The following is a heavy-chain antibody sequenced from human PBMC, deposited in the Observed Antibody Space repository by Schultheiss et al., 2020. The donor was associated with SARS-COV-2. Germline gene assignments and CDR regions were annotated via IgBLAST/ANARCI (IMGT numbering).Heavy chain of an antibody. Sequence: GESLKISCAASGFTFSNAWMSWVRQAPGKGLEWVSTISGSGGSTYHAHSVKGRFTISRDNSKNTLYLQMNSLRAEDTAVYYCARVIAVAGGGAFDIWGQGTMVTVSS. CDR2: ISGSGGST. CDR1: GFTFSNAW. CDR3: ARVIAVAGGGAFDI. D-gene: IGHD6-19*01. V-gene: IGHV3-23*01. J-gene: IGHJ3*02.